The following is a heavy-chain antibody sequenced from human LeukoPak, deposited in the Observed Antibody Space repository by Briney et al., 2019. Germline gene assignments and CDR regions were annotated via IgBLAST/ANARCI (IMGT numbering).Heavy chain of an antibody. J-gene: IGHJ4*02. CDR1: GGSISSYY. D-gene: IGHD5-18*01. CDR2: IYYSGST. CDR3: ARYRGYSYGYVDY. V-gene: IGHV4-59*01. Sequence: RTSETLSLTCTVSGGSISSYYWSWVRQPPGEGLEWIGYIYYSGSTNYNPSLKSRVTISVDTSKNQFSLKLSSVTAADTAVYYCARYRGYSYGYVDYWGQGTLVTVSS.